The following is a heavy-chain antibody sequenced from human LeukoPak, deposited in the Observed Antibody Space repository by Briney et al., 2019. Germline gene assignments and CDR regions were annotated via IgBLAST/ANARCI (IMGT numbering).Heavy chain of an antibody. J-gene: IGHJ3*02. Sequence: PGGSLRLSCAASGFTFSSYGMHWVRQAPGKGLEWVAFIRHDGSNKYYADSVKGRFTISRDNSKNTLYLQMNSLRAEDTAVYYCATSHCSSTSCSDDAFDIWGQGTMVTVSS. D-gene: IGHD2-2*01. V-gene: IGHV3-30*02. CDR2: IRHDGSNK. CDR3: ATSHCSSTSCSDDAFDI. CDR1: GFTFSSYG.